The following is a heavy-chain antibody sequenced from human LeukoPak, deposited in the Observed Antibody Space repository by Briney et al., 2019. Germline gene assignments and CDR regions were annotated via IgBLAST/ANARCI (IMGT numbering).Heavy chain of an antibody. CDR1: GYTFTGFY. CDR3: ARVSSPIGGSGSYYALDY. CDR2: INPNSGGT. Sequence: ASVKVSCKASGYTFTGFYMHWVRQAPGQGLEWMGWINPNSGGTNYAQKFQGRVTMTRDTSISTAYMELSRLRSDDTAVYYCARVSSPIGGSGSYYALDYWGQGTLVTVSS. V-gene: IGHV1-2*02. D-gene: IGHD3-10*01. J-gene: IGHJ4*02.